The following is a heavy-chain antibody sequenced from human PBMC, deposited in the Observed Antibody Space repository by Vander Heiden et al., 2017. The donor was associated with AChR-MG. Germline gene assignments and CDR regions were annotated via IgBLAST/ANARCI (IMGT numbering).Heavy chain of an antibody. CDR1: GRSFSGYY. CDR2: INHSGST. D-gene: IGHD3-10*01. CDR3: ARDNYYGSGSSPPPMDV. J-gene: IGHJ6*02. Sequence: QVQLQQWGAGLLKPSETLSLTCAVYGRSFSGYYWSWIRQPPGKGLEWIGEINHSGSTNYNPSLKSRVTISVDTSKNQFSLKLSSVTAADTAVYYCARDNYYGSGSSPPPMDVWGQGTTVTVSS. V-gene: IGHV4-34*01.